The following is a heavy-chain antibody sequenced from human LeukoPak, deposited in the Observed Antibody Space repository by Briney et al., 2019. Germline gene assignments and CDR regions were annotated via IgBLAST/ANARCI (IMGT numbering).Heavy chain of an antibody. Sequence: HPGESLRLSCSASGFTFSNYSWTWVRQAPGKGPERVSYISHSSSPKYYTDSVKGRFTISRDNAKNSLYLQMDRLRDEDTAVYYCASTYVVVTAVHDAFHIWGQGTMVTVSS. J-gene: IGHJ3*02. CDR3: ASTYVVVTAVHDAFHI. CDR2: ISHSSSPK. V-gene: IGHV3-48*02. D-gene: IGHD2-21*02. CDR1: GFTFSNYS.